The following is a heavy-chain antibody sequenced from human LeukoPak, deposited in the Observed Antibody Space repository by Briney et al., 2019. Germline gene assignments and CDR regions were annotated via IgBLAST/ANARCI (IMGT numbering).Heavy chain of an antibody. CDR1: GGSFSGYY. Sequence: SETLSLTCAVYGGSFSGYYWSWIRQPPGKGLEWIGEINHSGSTSYNPSLKSRVTISVDTSKNQFSLKLSSVTAADTAVYYCARAVAVAGPLDYWGQGTLVTVSS. CDR2: INHSGST. D-gene: IGHD6-19*01. V-gene: IGHV4-34*01. CDR3: ARAVAVAGPLDY. J-gene: IGHJ4*02.